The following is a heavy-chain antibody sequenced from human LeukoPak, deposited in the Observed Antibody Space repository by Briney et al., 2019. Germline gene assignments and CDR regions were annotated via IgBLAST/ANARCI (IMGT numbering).Heavy chain of an antibody. D-gene: IGHD3-3*01. CDR2: IWYDGSNK. Sequence: GRSLRLSCAASGFTFSSYGMHWVRQAPGQGLEWVAVIWYDGSNKYYADSVKGRFTISRDNSKNTLYLQMNSLRAEDTAVYYCARDLSPSRITIFGVVIPFDYWGQGTLVTVSS. J-gene: IGHJ4*02. CDR3: ARDLSPSRITIFGVVIPFDY. V-gene: IGHV3-33*01. CDR1: GFTFSSYG.